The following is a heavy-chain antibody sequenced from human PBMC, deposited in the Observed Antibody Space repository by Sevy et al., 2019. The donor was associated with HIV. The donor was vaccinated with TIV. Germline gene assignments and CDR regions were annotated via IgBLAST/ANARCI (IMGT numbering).Heavy chain of an antibody. D-gene: IGHD6-6*01. CDR1: GFTFGSYW. V-gene: IGHV3-7*01. CDR2: IKEDGSGR. Sequence: GGSLRLSCAASGFTFGSYWMTWVRPAPGKGLEWVANIKEDGSGRFYVDSVRGRFTVSRDNAKKTLYLQMNNLRGEDTALYYCARLYSSSSGRGLDNWGQGALVTVSS. J-gene: IGHJ4*02. CDR3: ARLYSSSSGRGLDN.